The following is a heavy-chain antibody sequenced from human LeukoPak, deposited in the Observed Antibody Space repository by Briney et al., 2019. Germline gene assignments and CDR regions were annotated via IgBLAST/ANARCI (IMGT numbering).Heavy chain of an antibody. V-gene: IGHV3-11*01. J-gene: IGHJ6*03. CDR3: ARTDDLVVVPPAHMDV. Sequence: GGSLRLSCAASGFTFSDYYMSWLRQAPGKGLEGVSYISSSGGTIYYADSVKGRFTISRDNAKNSLYLQMNSLRAEDTAVYYCARTDDLVVVPPAHMDVWGKGTTVTVSS. CDR1: GFTFSDYY. CDR2: ISSSGGTI. D-gene: IGHD2-2*01.